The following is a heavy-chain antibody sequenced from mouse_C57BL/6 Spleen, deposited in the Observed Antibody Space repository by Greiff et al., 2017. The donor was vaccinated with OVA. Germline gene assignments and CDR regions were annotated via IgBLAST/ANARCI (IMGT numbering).Heavy chain of an antibody. D-gene: IGHD3-3*01. Sequence: EVQLQQSGPELVKPGASVKIPCKASGYTFTDYNLAWVKQSHGKSLEWIGDINPNNGGTIYNQKFKGKATLTVDKSSSTAYMELRSLTSEDTAVYYCARGRDGEFAYWGQGTLVTVSA. J-gene: IGHJ3*01. CDR3: ARGRDGEFAY. V-gene: IGHV1-18*01. CDR2: INPNNGGT. CDR1: GYTFTDYN.